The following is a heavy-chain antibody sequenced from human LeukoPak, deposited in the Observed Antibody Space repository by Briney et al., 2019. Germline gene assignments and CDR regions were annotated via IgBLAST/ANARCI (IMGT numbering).Heavy chain of an antibody. D-gene: IGHD2-2*01. CDR3: ARDSTWFAFDI. CDR1: GFTFRTYT. J-gene: IGHJ3*02. CDR2: ISSSGDYT. V-gene: IGHV3-21*01. Sequence: GGSLRLSCEASGFTFRTYTMNWVRQAPGKGLEWVACISSSGDYTYYADSLKGRFTISRDNAKNSLYLQMNSLRAEDTAVYYCARDSTWFAFDIWGQGTMVTVSS.